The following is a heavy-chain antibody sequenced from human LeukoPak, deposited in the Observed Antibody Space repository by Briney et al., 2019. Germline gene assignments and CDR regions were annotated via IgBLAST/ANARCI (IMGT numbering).Heavy chain of an antibody. J-gene: IGHJ5*02. CDR2: IYYTGST. CDR3: ARTVSNSGYWFDA. D-gene: IGHD4-11*01. Sequence: SETLSLTCTVSGGSISSYYWSWIRQPPGKGLDWIGYIYYTGSTYYNPSLKSRVTISLDTSKSQFSLKMSFVTAADTAVYYCARTVSNSGYWFDAWGQGTPVTVSS. CDR1: GGSISSYY. V-gene: IGHV4-59*01.